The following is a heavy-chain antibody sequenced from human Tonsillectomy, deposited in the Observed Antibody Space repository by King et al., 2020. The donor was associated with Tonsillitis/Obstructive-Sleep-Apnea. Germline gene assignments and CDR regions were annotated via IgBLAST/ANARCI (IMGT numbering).Heavy chain of an antibody. CDR3: ARVPGAARNYYDYYMDV. J-gene: IGHJ6*03. CDR2: IYYSGGT. Sequence: VQLQESGPGLVKPSQTLSLTCTVSGGSISSGNYYWSWIRQHPVKGLEWIGDIYYSGGTYYNASLKSRVTISVDTSKNQFSLKLSSVTAADTAVYYCARVPGAARNYYDYYMDVWGKGTTVTVSS. V-gene: IGHV4-31*03. CDR1: GGSISSGNYY. D-gene: IGHD6-6*01.